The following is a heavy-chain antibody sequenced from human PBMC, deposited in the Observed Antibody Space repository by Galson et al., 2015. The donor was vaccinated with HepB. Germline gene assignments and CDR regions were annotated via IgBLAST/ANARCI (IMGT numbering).Heavy chain of an antibody. CDR2: ISGSGGST. D-gene: IGHD3-3*01. J-gene: IGHJ4*02. CDR1: GFTFSSYA. Sequence: SLRLSCAASGFTFSSYAMSWVRQAPGKGLEWVSAISGSGGSTHYADSVKGRFTISRDNSKNTLYLQMNSLRAEDTAVYYCAKLRRHPISSYYDFWSGSTYYFDYWGQGTLVTVSS. CDR3: AKLRRHPISSYYDFWSGSTYYFDY. V-gene: IGHV3-23*01.